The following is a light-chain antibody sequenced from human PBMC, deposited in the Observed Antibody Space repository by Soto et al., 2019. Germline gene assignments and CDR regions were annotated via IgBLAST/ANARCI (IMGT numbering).Light chain of an antibody. CDR2: EVS. CDR1: SSDVGAYKY. Sequence: QSALTQPPSASGSPGQSVTISCTGTSSDVGAYKYLSWYQQYPGKAPKLMIYEVSKRPSGVPDRFSGSKSGNTASLTVSGLQAEDEADYYCTSYVGSNIWVFGGGTKVTVL. J-gene: IGLJ3*02. V-gene: IGLV2-8*01. CDR3: TSYVGSNIWV.